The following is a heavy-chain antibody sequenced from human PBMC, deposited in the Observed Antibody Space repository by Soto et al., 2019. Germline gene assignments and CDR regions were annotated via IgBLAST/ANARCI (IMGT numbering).Heavy chain of an antibody. V-gene: IGHV1-3*01. CDR2: INAGNGNT. CDR3: ARLLCSGGSSYSEPGFDS. CDR1: GYTFTSYA. J-gene: IGHJ5*01. Sequence: ASVKVSCKASGYTFTSYAMHWVRQAPGQRLEWMGWINAGNGNTKYSQKFQGRVTITRDTSASTAYMELSSLRSEDTAVYYCARLLCSGGSSYSEPGFDSWGQGTLVTVSS. D-gene: IGHD2-15*01.